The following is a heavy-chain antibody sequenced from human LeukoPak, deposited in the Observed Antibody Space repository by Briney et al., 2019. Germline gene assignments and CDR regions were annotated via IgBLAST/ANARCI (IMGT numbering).Heavy chain of an antibody. V-gene: IGHV3-74*01. CDR3: IRGHSSGWYRFDD. Sequence: GGSLRLSCAASGFTFSSFCMHWVRQTPGKGLVWVSRISSDGSGTTYADSVKGRFTVSRDNAKNTLYLQMNSLRVEDTAVYYCIRGHSSGWYRFDDWGQGTLVTVSS. J-gene: IGHJ4*02. D-gene: IGHD6-19*01. CDR1: GFTFSSFC. CDR2: ISSDGSGT.